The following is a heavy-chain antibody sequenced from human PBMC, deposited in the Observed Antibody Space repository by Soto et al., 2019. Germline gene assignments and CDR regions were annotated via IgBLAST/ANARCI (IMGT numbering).Heavy chain of an antibody. Sequence: GGSLRLSCAASGFTFSSYSMNWVRQAPGKGLEWVSSISSSSYIYYADSVKGRFTISRDNAKNSLYLQMNSLRAEDTAVYYCARDEVVVAATGYYFDYWGQGTLVTVSS. J-gene: IGHJ4*02. D-gene: IGHD2-15*01. CDR2: ISSSSYI. V-gene: IGHV3-21*01. CDR1: GFTFSSYS. CDR3: ARDEVVVAATGYYFDY.